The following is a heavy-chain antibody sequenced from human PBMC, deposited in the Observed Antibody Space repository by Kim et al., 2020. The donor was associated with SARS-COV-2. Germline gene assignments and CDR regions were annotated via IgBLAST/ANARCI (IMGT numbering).Heavy chain of an antibody. D-gene: IGHD1-1*01. CDR1: GFTFSDYY. V-gene: IGHV3-11*06. J-gene: IGHJ4*02. CDR2: ISSSSSYT. CDR3: ASGGDSTGTSDY. Sequence: GGSLRLSCAASGFTFSDYYMSWIRQAPGKGLEWVSYISSSSSYTNYADSVKGRFTISRDNAKNSLYLQMNSLRAEDTAVYYCASGGDSTGTSDYWGQGTLVTVSS.